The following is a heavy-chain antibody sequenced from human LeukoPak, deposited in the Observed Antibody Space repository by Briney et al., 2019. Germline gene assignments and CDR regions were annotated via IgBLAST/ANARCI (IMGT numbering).Heavy chain of an antibody. CDR3: ARGRYYGSGSYSWFDP. Sequence: ASVKVSCKVSGYTLTELSMHWVRQAPGKGLEWMGGFDPEDGETIYAQKFQGRVTITADESTSTAYMELSSLRSEDTAVYYCARGRYYGSGSYSWFDPWGQGTLVTVSS. V-gene: IGHV1-24*01. J-gene: IGHJ5*02. D-gene: IGHD3-10*01. CDR1: GYTLTELS. CDR2: FDPEDGET.